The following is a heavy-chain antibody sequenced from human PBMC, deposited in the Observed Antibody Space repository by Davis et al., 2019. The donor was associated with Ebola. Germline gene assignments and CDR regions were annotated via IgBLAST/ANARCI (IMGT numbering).Heavy chain of an antibody. J-gene: IGHJ4*02. CDR3: ARSYGAAPFDY. Sequence: MPSETLSLTCTAPGGSTSPYYWSWIRQPPGKGLEWIGYIYYSGSTKYNLSLKGRVAISVDTSKNQFSLKLSSVTAADTAVYYCARSYGAAPFDYWGQGTLVTVSS. V-gene: IGHV4-59*08. D-gene: IGHD4/OR15-4a*01. CDR1: GGSTSPYY. CDR2: IYYSGST.